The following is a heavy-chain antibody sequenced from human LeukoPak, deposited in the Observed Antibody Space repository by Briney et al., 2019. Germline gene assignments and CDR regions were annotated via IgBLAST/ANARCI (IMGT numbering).Heavy chain of an antibody. CDR3: ARAPREYSYGTYYFDY. CDR2: IYSGGST. J-gene: IGHJ4*02. Sequence: GGSLRLSCAASGLTVSSNCMSWVRQAPGKGLEWVSLIYSGGSTYYTDSVKGRFTISRDNAKNTLYLQMNSLRAEDTAVYYCARAPREYSYGTYYFDYWGQGTLVTVSS. CDR1: GLTVSSNC. V-gene: IGHV3-53*01. D-gene: IGHD5-18*01.